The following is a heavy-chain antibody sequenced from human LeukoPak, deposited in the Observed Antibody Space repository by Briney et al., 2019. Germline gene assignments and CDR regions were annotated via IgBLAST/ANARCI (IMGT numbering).Heavy chain of an antibody. J-gene: IGHJ4*02. CDR1: GFTFSSYS. V-gene: IGHV3-21*01. D-gene: IGHD3-16*01. CDR3: ARDLGYDYVWGSFDY. Sequence: GGSLRLSCAASGFTFSSYSMNWVRQAPGKGLEWVSSISSSSSYIYYADSVKGRFTISRDNAKNSLYPQMNSLRAEDTAVYYCARDLGYDYVWGSFDYWGQGTLVTVSS. CDR2: ISSSSSYI.